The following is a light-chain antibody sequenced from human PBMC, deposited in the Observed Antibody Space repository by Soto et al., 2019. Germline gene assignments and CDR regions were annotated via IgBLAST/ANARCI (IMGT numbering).Light chain of an antibody. J-gene: IGLJ2*01. CDR1: TGAVTSRHY. V-gene: IGLV7-46*01. Sequence: QAVVTQEPSLTVSPGGTVTLTCGSSTGAVTSRHYPYWFQQKPGQAPRTLIYDTSDKHSWTPARFSGSLLGGKAALTLSCAQHEDEAEYYCLLSYSGARHVVFGGGTQLTVL. CDR2: DTS. CDR3: LLSYSGARHVV.